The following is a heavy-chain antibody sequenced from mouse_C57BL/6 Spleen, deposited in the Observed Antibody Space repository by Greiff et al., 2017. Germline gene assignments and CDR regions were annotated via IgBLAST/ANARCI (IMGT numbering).Heavy chain of an antibody. CDR2: ISYDGSN. V-gene: IGHV3-6*01. CDR1: GYSITSGYY. J-gene: IGHJ2*01. Sequence: EVQLVESGPGLVKPSQSLSLTCSVTGYSITSGYYWNWIRQFPGNKLEWMGYISYDGSNNYNPSLKNRISITRDTSKNQFFLKLNSVTTEDTVTYYCARDYSYYFDYWGQGTTLTVSS. CDR3: ARDYSYYFDY.